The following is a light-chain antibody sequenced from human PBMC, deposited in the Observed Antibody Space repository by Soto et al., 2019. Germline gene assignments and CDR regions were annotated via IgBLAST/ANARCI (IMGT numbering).Light chain of an antibody. J-gene: IGKJ3*01. V-gene: IGKV3-20*01. CDR1: QSINNRY. CDR3: QQFGSSPGFT. Sequence: EIVLTQSPGTLSLSPGERATLSCRASQSINNRYLARYQQKPGQDPRLLIYAASSRATGIPDRFSGSGSGTDFTLTISRLEPEDFAVYYCQQFGSSPGFTFGPGTKVDIK. CDR2: AAS.